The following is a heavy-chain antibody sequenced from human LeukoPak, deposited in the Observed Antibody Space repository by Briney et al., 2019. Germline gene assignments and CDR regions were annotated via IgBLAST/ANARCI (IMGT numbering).Heavy chain of an antibody. CDR3: AKTLLAGITIFGEDDAFGI. Sequence: GGSLRLSCAVSGFTFSSYGMHWVRQAPGKGLEWVAFIRYDGIKKDYADSVKGRFTISRDDSKNTLYLQMKSLRAEDTAVYHCAKTLLAGITIFGEDDAFGIWGQETMVTVSS. D-gene: IGHD3-3*01. J-gene: IGHJ3*02. CDR2: IRYDGIKK. V-gene: IGHV3-30*02. CDR1: GFTFSSYG.